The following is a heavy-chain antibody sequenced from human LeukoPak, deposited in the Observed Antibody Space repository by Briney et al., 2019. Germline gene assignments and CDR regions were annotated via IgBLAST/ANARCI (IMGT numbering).Heavy chain of an antibody. D-gene: IGHD6-19*01. CDR2: IEGDGSEK. CDR3: AGGSGWLIDY. V-gene: IGHV3-7*03. CDR1: GFTFSSFW. J-gene: IGHJ4*02. Sequence: PGGSLRLSCAASGFTFSSFWMNWVRHTPGKGLEWVANIEGDGSEKNYMDSVKGRFTISRDNAKKSLHLQMNSLRAEDTGVYYCAGGSGWLIDYWGQGTLDTVSS.